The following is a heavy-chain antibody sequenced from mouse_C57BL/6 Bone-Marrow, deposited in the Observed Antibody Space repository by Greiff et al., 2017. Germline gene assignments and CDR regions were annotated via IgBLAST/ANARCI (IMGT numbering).Heavy chain of an antibody. D-gene: IGHD1-1*01. CDR2: IFPGSGST. J-gene: IGHJ2*01. CDR1: GYTFTGYW. V-gene: IGHV1-9*01. Sequence: VQLQQSGAELMKPGASVKLSCKATGYTFTGYWIEWVKQRPGHGLEWIGEIFPGSGSTNYNEKFKGKATFTADPSSNTAYMQLSSLTTEDSAVYYWARSDYYGSSYAFGYWGQGTTLTGSS. CDR3: ARSDYYGSSYAFGY.